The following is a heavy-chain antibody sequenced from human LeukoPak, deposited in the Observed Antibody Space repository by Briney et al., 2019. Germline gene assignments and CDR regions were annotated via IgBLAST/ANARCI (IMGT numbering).Heavy chain of an antibody. CDR2: IKQDGSES. Sequence: GGSLRLSCAASGFTLSIYWMSWVRQAPGKGLEWVANIKQDGSESHYVDSVKGRFTISRDNAKNSVSLQMNSLRAEDTAVYYCARDSSGNDAFDIWGQGTMVTVSS. D-gene: IGHD3-22*01. CDR1: GFTLSIYW. V-gene: IGHV3-7*01. J-gene: IGHJ3*02. CDR3: ARDSSGNDAFDI.